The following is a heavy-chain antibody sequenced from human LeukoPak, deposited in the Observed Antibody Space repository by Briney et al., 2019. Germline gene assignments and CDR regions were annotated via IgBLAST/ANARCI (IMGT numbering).Heavy chain of an antibody. D-gene: IGHD3-22*01. V-gene: IGHV4-34*01. CDR3: ARGHGGYYYDSSGYYLFG. J-gene: IGHJ4*02. CDR2: INHSGST. CDR1: GGSFSGYY. Sequence: PSDTPSLTCAVYGGSFSGYYWSWVRQPPEKGLEWIGEINHSGSTNYNPSLKSRVTISVDTSKNQFSLKLSSVTAADTAVYYCARGHGGYYYDSSGYYLFGWGQGTLVTVSS.